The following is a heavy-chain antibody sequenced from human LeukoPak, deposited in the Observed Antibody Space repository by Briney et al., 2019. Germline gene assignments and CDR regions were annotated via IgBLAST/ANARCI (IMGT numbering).Heavy chain of an antibody. CDR3: ARVTGFFHYDRGRYVGHDAFDF. CDR1: GFTFDDYA. CDR2: ISSSSSYI. Sequence: GGSLRLSCAASGFTFDDYAMHWVRQAAGKGLEWVPSISSSSSYIYYADSLKGRFTISRDNAKNSLYLQMDSLRAEDTAVYYCARVTGFFHYDRGRYVGHDAFDFWGRGTMVTVSS. D-gene: IGHD3-22*01. J-gene: IGHJ3*01. V-gene: IGHV3-21*01.